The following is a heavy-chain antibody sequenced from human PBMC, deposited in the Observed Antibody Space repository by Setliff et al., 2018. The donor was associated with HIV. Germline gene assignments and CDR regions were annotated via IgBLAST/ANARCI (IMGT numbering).Heavy chain of an antibody. Sequence: SETLSLTCSVSGGSIDNNKYYWTWIRQPPGKGLEWTGSIYHTGRTYYNRSLESRLTISIDTSKNQFSLKLRSVTAADTAVYYCSNWNTTVDADSWGQGTLVTVSS. CDR3: SNWNTTVDADS. J-gene: IGHJ4*02. V-gene: IGHV4-39*01. CDR1: GGSIDNNKYY. D-gene: IGHD1-1*01. CDR2: IYHTGRT.